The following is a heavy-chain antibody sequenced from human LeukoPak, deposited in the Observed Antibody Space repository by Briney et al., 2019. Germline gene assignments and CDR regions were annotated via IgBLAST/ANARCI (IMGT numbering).Heavy chain of an antibody. J-gene: IGHJ3*01. V-gene: IGHV1-18*01. CDR2: ISAYNGNT. D-gene: IGHD6-13*01. Sequence: ASVKVSCKASGYTFTTYYISWVRQDPGQGLDWMGWISAYNGNTNYAQKFQGRVTMTTATSTSTAYMELRSLRSDDTAVYYCAREEGAPVAAANVWGLGTMVTVSS. CDR1: GYTFTTYY. CDR3: AREEGAPVAAANV.